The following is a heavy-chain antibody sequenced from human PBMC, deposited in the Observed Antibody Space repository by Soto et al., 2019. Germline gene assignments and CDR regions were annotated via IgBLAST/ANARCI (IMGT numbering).Heavy chain of an antibody. D-gene: IGHD3-22*01. J-gene: IGHJ4*02. CDR2: ISGSGGST. CDR3: AKDEPSYDSSGYYSPGFDY. Sequence: EVQLLEFGGGLVQPGGSLRLSCAASGFTFSSYAMSWVRQAPGKGLEWVSAISGSGGSTYYADSVKGRFTISRDNSKNTLYLQMNSLRAEDTAVYYCAKDEPSYDSSGYYSPGFDYWGQGTLVTVSS. V-gene: IGHV3-23*01. CDR1: GFTFSSYA.